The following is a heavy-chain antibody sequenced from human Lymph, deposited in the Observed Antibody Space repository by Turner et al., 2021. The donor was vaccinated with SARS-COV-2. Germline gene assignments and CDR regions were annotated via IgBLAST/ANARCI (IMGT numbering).Heavy chain of an antibody. CDR2: IWYDGSNK. D-gene: IGHD1-26*01. Sequence: QVQLLESGGGVVQPGRSLRLSCAASGFTFSSNGMHWVRQAPGKGLEWVAVIWYDGSNKYHADSVKGRFTISRDNSKNTLYLQMNSLRAEDTAVYYCAREGVVGATSGLDYWGQGTLVTVSS. V-gene: IGHV3-33*01. CDR1: GFTFSSNG. J-gene: IGHJ4*02. CDR3: AREGVVGATSGLDY.